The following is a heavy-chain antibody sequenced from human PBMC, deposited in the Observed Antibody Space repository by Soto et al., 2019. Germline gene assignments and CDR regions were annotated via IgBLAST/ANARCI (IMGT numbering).Heavy chain of an antibody. J-gene: IGHJ5*02. CDR1: GGSISSGGYS. CDR2: IYHSGST. V-gene: IGHV4-30-2*01. Sequence: KSSETLSLTCAVSGGSISSGGYSWSWIRQPPGKGLEWIGYIYHSGSTYYNPSLKSRVTISVDRSKNQFSLKLSSVTAADTAVYYCARGVHCSSTSCYTGNWFDPWGQGTLVTVSS. CDR3: ARGVHCSSTSCYTGNWFDP. D-gene: IGHD2-2*02.